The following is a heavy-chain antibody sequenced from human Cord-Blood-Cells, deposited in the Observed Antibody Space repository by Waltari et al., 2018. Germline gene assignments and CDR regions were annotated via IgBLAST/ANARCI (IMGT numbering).Heavy chain of an antibody. D-gene: IGHD7-27*01. CDR3: ATDAPPANWGANDAFDI. CDR1: GYTFTDYY. V-gene: IGHV1-69-2*01. J-gene: IGHJ3*02. Sequence: EVQLVQSGAEVKKPGATVKISCKVSGYTFTDYYMHWVQQAPGKGLEWMGLVDPEDGETIYAEKFQGRVTITADTSTDTAYMELSSLRSEDTAVYYCATDAPPANWGANDAFDIWGQGTMVTVSS. CDR2: VDPEDGET.